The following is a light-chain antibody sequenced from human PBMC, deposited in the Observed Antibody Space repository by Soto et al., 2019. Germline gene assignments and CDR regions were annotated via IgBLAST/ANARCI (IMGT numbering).Light chain of an antibody. V-gene: IGKV1-5*03. Sequence: IQLTQYPSTLPGSVGDRVTITCRASQGVSTWLAWYQQRPSQSPKLLVYEASKLQSGVPSRFSASGSVRDFTLTISSLQPEDSATYYCQQYYDFRTVGQGTKVDIK. J-gene: IGKJ1*01. CDR3: QQYYDFRT. CDR1: QGVSTW. CDR2: EAS.